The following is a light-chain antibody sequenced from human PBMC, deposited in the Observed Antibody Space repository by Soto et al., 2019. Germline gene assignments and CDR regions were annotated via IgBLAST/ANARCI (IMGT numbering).Light chain of an antibody. CDR1: ESVTDY. Sequence: EIVLTQSPATLSLSPGERGTLSCRASESVTDYLAWYQQKPGQAPRLLVYDVSNRATGIPARFSGGGSGTDFTLTISNVGPEDFAVYYCQQRSDWPWTFGQGTKVEIK. CDR2: DVS. CDR3: QQRSDWPWT. J-gene: IGKJ1*01. V-gene: IGKV3-11*01.